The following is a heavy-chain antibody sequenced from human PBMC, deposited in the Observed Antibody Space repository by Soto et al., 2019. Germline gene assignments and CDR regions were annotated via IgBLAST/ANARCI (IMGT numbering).Heavy chain of an antibody. CDR1: GGSFSGYY. J-gene: IGHJ6*02. CDR2: INHSGST. D-gene: IGHD3-3*01. Sequence: PSETLSLTCAVYGGSFSGYYWSWIRQPPGKGLEWIGEINHSGSTNYNPSLKSRVTISVDTSKNQFSLKLSSVTAADTAVYYCASLRFLEWSIYYYYYGMDVWGQGTTVTVS. CDR3: ASLRFLEWSIYYYYYGMDV. V-gene: IGHV4-34*01.